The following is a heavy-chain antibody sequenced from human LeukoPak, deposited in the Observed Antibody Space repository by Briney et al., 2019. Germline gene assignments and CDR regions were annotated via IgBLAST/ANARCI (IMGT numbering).Heavy chain of an antibody. CDR3: ARRELLGYSYGLGACNV. CDR1: GFIVGHNY. D-gene: IGHD5-18*01. V-gene: IGHV3-66*04. Sequence: GGSLRLSCAASGFIVGHNYMSWFRQAPGKGLEWVSIIYSGGVYSDGTTHYADSVKGRFTISRDSSKNTLYLQMNSLRAEDTAVYYCARRELLGYSYGLGACNVWGQGTMVTVSS. J-gene: IGHJ3*01. CDR2: IYSGGVYSDGTT.